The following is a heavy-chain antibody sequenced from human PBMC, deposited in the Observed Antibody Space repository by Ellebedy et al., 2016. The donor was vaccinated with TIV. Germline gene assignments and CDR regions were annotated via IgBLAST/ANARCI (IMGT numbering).Heavy chain of an antibody. D-gene: IGHD6-13*01. J-gene: IGHJ4*02. CDR3: AREAIAAAKIQPNLEY. V-gene: IGHV1-3*01. Sequence: AASVKVSCKASGYTFTTYAMHWVRQAPGQRLEWMGRINAGNGNTKYSQKFQGRVTITRDTSASTAFVELSSLRSEDTAVYFCAREAIAAAKIQPNLEYWGQGTLVTVSS. CDR2: INAGNGNT. CDR1: GYTFTTYA.